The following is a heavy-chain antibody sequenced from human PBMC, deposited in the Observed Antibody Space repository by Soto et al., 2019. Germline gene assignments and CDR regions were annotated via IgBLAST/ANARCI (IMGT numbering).Heavy chain of an antibody. CDR3: ARPLCSTETCDSWFDH. J-gene: IGHJ5*02. V-gene: IGHV5-10-1*01. CDR2: IDPRDSQT. D-gene: IGHD3-10*02. CDR1: GYTFTTFW. Sequence: GESLKISCTGFGYTFTTFWISWVRQMPGKGLEWMGRIDPRDSQTNYSPSFQGHVTISVDKSISTAYLQWDSLKASDTAMYYCARPLCSTETCDSWFDHWGQGTLVTVSS.